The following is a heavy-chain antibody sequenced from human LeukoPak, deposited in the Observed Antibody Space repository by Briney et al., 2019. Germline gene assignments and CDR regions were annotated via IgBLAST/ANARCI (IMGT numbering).Heavy chain of an antibody. D-gene: IGHD5-24*01. V-gene: IGHV1-2*02. CDR1: GYTFTGHY. CDR3: ARVVVRDANNYKDY. CDR2: IHPNSGGT. J-gene: IGHJ4*02. Sequence: GASVKVSCKASGYTFTGHYIHWVRQAPGQGLEWMGWIHPNSGGTNYAQKFQGRVTMTRDTSISTAYLDLSRLRSDDTAVYYCARVVVRDANNYKDYWGQGTLVTVSS.